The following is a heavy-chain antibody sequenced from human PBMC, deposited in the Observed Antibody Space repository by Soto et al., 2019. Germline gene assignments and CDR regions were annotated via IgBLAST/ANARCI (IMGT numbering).Heavy chain of an antibody. D-gene: IGHD3-22*01. CDR3: ARFHTEDYYDSSGYYFYY. J-gene: IGHJ4*02. Sequence: ASVKVSCKASGYTFTSYAMHWVRQAPGQRLEWMGWINAGNGNTKYSQKFQGRVTITRDTSASTAYMELSSLRSEDTAVYYCARFHTEDYYDSSGYYFYYWGQGTLVTVYS. V-gene: IGHV1-3*01. CDR2: INAGNGNT. CDR1: GYTFTSYA.